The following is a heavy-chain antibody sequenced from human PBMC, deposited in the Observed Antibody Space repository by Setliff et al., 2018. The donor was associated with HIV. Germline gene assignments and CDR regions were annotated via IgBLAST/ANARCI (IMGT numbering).Heavy chain of an antibody. J-gene: IGHJ3*02. CDR1: GFTFSSYS. V-gene: IGHV3-23*01. D-gene: IGHD6-19*01. CDR2: ISSGGEIM. Sequence: GGSLRLSCAASGFTFSSYSMNWVRQAPGKGLEWVSAISSGGEIMFYADSVKGRFTISRDNSKNTLYLQMISLRADDTAVYYCARHSDWYGNDAFDIWGQGTRVTVSS. CDR3: ARHSDWYGNDAFDI.